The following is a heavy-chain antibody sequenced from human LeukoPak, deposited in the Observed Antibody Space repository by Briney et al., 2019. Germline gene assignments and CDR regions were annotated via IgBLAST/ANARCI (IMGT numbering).Heavy chain of an antibody. V-gene: IGHV4-31*03. CDR2: IYYSGST. CDR3: AREKYYYDSSGYYLHDAFDI. Sequence: SQTLSLTCTVSGGSISSGGYYGSWIRQHPGKGLEWIGYIYYSGSTYYNPSLKSRVTISVDTSKNQFSLKLSSVTAADTAVYYCAREKYYYDSSGYYLHDAFDIWGQGTMVTVSS. CDR1: GGSISSGGYY. J-gene: IGHJ3*02. D-gene: IGHD3-22*01.